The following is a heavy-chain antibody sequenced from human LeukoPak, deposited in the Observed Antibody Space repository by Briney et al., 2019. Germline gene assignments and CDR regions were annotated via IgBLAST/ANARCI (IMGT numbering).Heavy chain of an antibody. J-gene: IGHJ4*02. Sequence: PGGSLRLSCAASGFTVSSNYMSWVRQAPGKGLEWVSVIYSGGSTYYADSVKGRFTISRDNSKDTLYLQMNSLRAEDTAVYYCASIAFSGYYFDYWGQGTLVTVSS. CDR3: ASIAFSGYYFDY. D-gene: IGHD1-26*01. V-gene: IGHV3-53*01. CDR1: GFTVSSNY. CDR2: IYSGGST.